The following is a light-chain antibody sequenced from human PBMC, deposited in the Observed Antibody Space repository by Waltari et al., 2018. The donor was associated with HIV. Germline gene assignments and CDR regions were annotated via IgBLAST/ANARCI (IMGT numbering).Light chain of an antibody. J-gene: IGLJ3*02. CDR3: SSYTTSSTWV. CDR1: SSDLGAYNR. Sequence: QSALTQPPSVSRSLGQSVTISCTGTSSDLGAYNRVSWYQQSPGTAPKLRIYEVTHRPSGVPVRFSGSKSGNTASLTISGLQADDEADYYCSSYTTSSTWVFGGGTKLTVL. V-gene: IGLV2-18*02. CDR2: EVT.